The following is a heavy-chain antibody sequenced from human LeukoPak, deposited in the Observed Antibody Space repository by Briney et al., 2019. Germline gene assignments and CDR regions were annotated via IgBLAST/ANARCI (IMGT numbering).Heavy chain of an antibody. Sequence: GGSLRLSCAASGFTFSSYGMHWVRQAPGKGLEWVAVIWYDGSNKYYADSVKGRFTISRHNSKNTLYLQMNSLRAEDTAVYYCAREIVVVPAAMGLRGWFDPWGQGPWSPSPQ. CDR1: GFTFSSYG. V-gene: IGHV3-33*01. J-gene: IGHJ5*02. CDR3: AREIVVVPAAMGLRGWFDP. D-gene: IGHD2-2*01. CDR2: IWYDGSNK.